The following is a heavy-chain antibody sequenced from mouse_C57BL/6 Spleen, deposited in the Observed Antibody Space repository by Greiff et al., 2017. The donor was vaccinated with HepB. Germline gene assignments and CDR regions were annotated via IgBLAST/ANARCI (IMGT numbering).Heavy chain of an antibody. V-gene: IGHV1-82*01. CDR2: IYPGDGDT. CDR3: ARSGDYGTSYEGYFDY. CDR1: GYAFSSSW. J-gene: IGHJ2*01. D-gene: IGHD1-1*01. Sequence: LQQSGPELVKPGASVKISCKASGYAFSSSWMNWVKQRPGKGLEWIGRIYPGDGDTNYNGKFKGKATLTADKSSSTAYMQLSSLTSEDSAVYFCARSGDYGTSYEGYFDYWGQGTTLTVSS.